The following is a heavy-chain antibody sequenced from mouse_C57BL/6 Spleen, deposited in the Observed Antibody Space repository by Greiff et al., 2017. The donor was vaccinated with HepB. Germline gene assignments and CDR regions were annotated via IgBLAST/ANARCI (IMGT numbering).Heavy chain of an antibody. D-gene: IGHD2-1*01. Sequence: QVQLQQSGPGLVQPSQSLSITCTVSGFSLTSYGVHWVRQSPGKGLEWLGVIWSGGSTDDNAAFISSLSISKDNSKSQVFFKMNSLQADDTAIYYCARKGYGIYYYAMDYWGQGTSVTVSS. V-gene: IGHV2-2*01. CDR2: IWSGGST. CDR1: GFSLTSYG. CDR3: ARKGYGIYYYAMDY. J-gene: IGHJ4*01.